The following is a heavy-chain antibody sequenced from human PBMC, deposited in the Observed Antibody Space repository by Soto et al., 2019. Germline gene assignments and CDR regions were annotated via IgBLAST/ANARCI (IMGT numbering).Heavy chain of an antibody. CDR1: GFTFSDYY. Sequence: GGSLRLSCAASGFTFSDYYMSWIRQAPGKGLEWVSYIRDSGTYADYADSVKGRFTISRDNAKNSLYLEMKSLRAEDTAVYYCVRGYNNGWYGQDSWGQGTLVTVSS. CDR3: VRGYNNGWYGQDS. D-gene: IGHD6-19*01. V-gene: IGHV3-11*06. J-gene: IGHJ4*02. CDR2: IRDSGTYA.